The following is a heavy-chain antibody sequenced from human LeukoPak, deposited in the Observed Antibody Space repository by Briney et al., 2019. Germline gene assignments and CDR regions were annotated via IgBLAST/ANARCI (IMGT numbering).Heavy chain of an antibody. Sequence: SEALSLTCTVSGGSISSSSYYWGWIRQPPGKGLEWIGSIYYSGSTYYNPSLKSRVTISVDTSKNQFSLKLSSVTAADTAVFYCARYYGSDGNNWFDPWGQGTLVTVSS. V-gene: IGHV4-39*01. J-gene: IGHJ5*02. D-gene: IGHD3-10*01. CDR2: IYYSGST. CDR3: ARYYGSDGNNWFDP. CDR1: GGSISSSSYY.